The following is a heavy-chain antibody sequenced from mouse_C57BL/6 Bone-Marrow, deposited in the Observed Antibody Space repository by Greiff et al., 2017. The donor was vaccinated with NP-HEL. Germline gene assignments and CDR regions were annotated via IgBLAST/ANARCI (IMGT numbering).Heavy chain of an antibody. D-gene: IGHD1-1*01. Sequence: VQVVESGAELVKPGASVKISCKASGYAFSSYWMNWVKQRPGKGLEWIGQIYPGDGDTNYNGQFKGKATLTADKSSSTAYMQLSSLTSEDSAVYFCARSTGSSGWFAYWGQGTLVTVSA. CDR3: ARSTGSSGWFAY. CDR2: IYPGDGDT. V-gene: IGHV1-80*01. J-gene: IGHJ3*01. CDR1: GYAFSSYW.